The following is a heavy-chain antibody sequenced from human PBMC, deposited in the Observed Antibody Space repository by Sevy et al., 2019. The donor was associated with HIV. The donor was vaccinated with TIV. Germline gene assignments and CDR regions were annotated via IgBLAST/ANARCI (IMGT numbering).Heavy chain of an antibody. Sequence: SETLSLTCSVSGGSISSASYYWSWIRQPAGKGLEWIGRIYATGITSYNPSLKSRVTMSIATSKNQFSLKLSSLTAADTAVYYCARTIYGSGGELDYWGQGTLVTVSS. CDR3: ARTIYGSGGELDY. CDR2: IYATGIT. V-gene: IGHV4-61*02. CDR1: GGSISSASYY. D-gene: IGHD3-10*01. J-gene: IGHJ4*02.